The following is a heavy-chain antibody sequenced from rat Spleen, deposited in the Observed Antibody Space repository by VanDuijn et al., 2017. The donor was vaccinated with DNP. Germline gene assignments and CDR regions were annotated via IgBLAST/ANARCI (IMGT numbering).Heavy chain of an antibody. J-gene: IGHJ4*01. Sequence: EVQLVESGGGLVQPGRSLKLSCAVSGITFSDHNMAWVRQAPKTSLEWVATISYDGSDTYYRDSMKGRFTISRDNAKSTLYLQMDSLTSEDTATYYCSRRNNWENVMDAWGQGTSVTVSS. CDR3: SRRNNWENVMDA. D-gene: IGHD5-1*01. CDR2: ISYDGSDT. V-gene: IGHV5-7*01. CDR1: GITFSDHN.